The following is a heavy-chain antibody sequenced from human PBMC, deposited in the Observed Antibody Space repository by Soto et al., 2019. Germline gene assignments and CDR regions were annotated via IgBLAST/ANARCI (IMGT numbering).Heavy chain of an antibody. Sequence: SETLSLTCAVSGGSISSSNWWSWVRQPPGKGLEWIGEIYHSGSTNYNPSLKSRVTISVDKSKNQFSLKLSSVTAADTAVYYCASSNYYDSSGYYGPIDYWGQGTLVTVSS. CDR1: GGSISSSNW. J-gene: IGHJ4*02. D-gene: IGHD3-22*01. CDR3: ASSNYYDSSGYYGPIDY. V-gene: IGHV4-4*02. CDR2: IYHSGST.